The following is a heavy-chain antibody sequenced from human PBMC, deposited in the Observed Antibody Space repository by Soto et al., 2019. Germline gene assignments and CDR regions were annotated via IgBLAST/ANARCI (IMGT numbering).Heavy chain of an antibody. Sequence: PSETLSLTCAVYGGSFSGYYWSWIRQPPGKGLEWIGEINHSGSTNYNPSLKSRVTISVDTSKNQFSLKLSSVTAADTAVYYCARGRPLYSSSWYLFVYWGQGTLVTVSS. D-gene: IGHD6-13*01. CDR1: GGSFSGYY. CDR2: INHSGST. J-gene: IGHJ4*02. V-gene: IGHV4-34*01. CDR3: ARGRPLYSSSWYLFVY.